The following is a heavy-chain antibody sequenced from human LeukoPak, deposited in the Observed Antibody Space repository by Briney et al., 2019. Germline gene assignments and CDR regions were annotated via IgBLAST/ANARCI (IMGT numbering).Heavy chain of an antibody. Sequence: GGSLRLXCAASGFSLSDYWMSWVRQAPGKGLEWVANIKQDGSEKYYVDSVKGRFTISRDNAKNSLYLQMNSLRAEDTAVYYCARPLTGYYHVWGQGTLVTVSS. V-gene: IGHV3-7*01. CDR1: GFSLSDYW. J-gene: IGHJ4*02. D-gene: IGHD3-9*01. CDR3: ARPLTGYYHV. CDR2: IKQDGSEK.